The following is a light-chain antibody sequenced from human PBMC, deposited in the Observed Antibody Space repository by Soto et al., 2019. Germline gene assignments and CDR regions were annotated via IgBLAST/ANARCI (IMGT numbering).Light chain of an antibody. V-gene: IGKV1-39*01. Sequence: DIQMTQSPSSLSASVGDRVTITCRASQNIRNYLNWYQQRPGKMPYLLVYAASNLRGGVPSRFSGSGSGTVFTLTINSLQPEDFATYYCQQIHSTSSYTFGQGTKVDIK. CDR2: AAS. J-gene: IGKJ2*01. CDR3: QQIHSTSSYT. CDR1: QNIRNY.